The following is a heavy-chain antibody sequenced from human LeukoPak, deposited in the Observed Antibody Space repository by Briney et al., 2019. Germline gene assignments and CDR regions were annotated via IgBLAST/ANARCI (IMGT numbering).Heavy chain of an antibody. V-gene: IGHV3-53*01. D-gene: IGHD3-9*01. J-gene: IGHJ4*02. CDR2: IYSGGST. Sequence: GGSLRLSCAASGFTVSSSYMSWVRQAPGKGLEWISVIYSGGSTYYADSVKGRFTISRDNSKNTLYLQMNSLRAEDTAVYYCAKRGVTGYKEGFDYWGQGTLVTVSS. CDR1: GFTVSSSY. CDR3: AKRGVTGYKEGFDY.